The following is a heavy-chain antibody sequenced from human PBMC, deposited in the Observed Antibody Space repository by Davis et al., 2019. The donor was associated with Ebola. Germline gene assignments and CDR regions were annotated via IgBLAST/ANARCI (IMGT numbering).Heavy chain of an antibody. CDR1: EFTFSFYG. CDR2: ITGSGDTT. J-gene: IGHJ5*02. Sequence: PGGSLRLSCAASEFTFSFYGMSWVRQAPGKGLEWLSAITGSGDTTYYADSVKGRFTISRDNSKNTLYLQMNSLRVEDTAIYYCTRDRAYKCFDLWGQGTLVTVSS. V-gene: IGHV3-23*01. CDR3: TRDRAYKCFDL.